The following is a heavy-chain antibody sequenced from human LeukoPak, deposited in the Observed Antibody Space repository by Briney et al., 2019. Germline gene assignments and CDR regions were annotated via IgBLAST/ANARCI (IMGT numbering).Heavy chain of an antibody. CDR2: IYYSGST. D-gene: IGHD1-26*01. CDR1: GGSISSSSYY. CDR3: ARDYVGATVDY. Sequence: PSETLSLTCTVSGGSISSSSYYWGWIRQPPGKGLEWIGSIYYSGSTYYNPSLKSRVTISVDTSKNQFSLKLSSVTAADTAVYYCARDYVGATVDYWGQGTLVTVSS. V-gene: IGHV4-39*07. J-gene: IGHJ4*02.